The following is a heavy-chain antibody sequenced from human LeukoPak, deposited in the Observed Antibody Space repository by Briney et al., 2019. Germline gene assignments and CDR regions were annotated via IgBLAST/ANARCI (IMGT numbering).Heavy chain of an antibody. CDR1: GGSISSYY. D-gene: IGHD2-15*01. V-gene: IGHV4-4*07. CDR2: IYTSGST. CDR3: ARNLRCGSGGSCYSQYYFDY. Sequence: SETLSLTCTVSGGSISSYYWSWIRQPAGKGLEWIGRIYTSGSTNYNPSLKSRVTMSVDTSKNQFSLKLSSVTAADTAVYYCARNLRCGSGGSCYSQYYFDYWGQGTLVTVSS. J-gene: IGHJ4*02.